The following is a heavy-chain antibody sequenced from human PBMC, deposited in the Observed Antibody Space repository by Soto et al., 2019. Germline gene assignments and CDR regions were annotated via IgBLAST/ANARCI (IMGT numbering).Heavy chain of an antibody. D-gene: IGHD6-19*01. CDR2: IFSNDEN. Sequence: QVTLKESGPVLVRPTETLTLTCTVSGFSLSNAKMGVSWIRQPPGKALEWLAHIFSNDENSYNTALQNRLTIPEHTSQSQVVLTMTNTDPADTATWYWARRRSGWSLFDAWGQGTLVSGSS. CDR1: GFSLSNAKMG. J-gene: IGHJ5*02. V-gene: IGHV2-26*01. CDR3: ARRRSGWSLFDA.